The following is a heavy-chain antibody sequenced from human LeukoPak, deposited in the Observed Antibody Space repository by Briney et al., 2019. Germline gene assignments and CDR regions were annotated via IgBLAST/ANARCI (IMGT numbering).Heavy chain of an antibody. V-gene: IGHV3-23*01. D-gene: IGHD3-16*01. CDR1: GFTFSSYW. CDR3: AKTPDQGGFPRYYFDY. Sequence: TGGSLRLSCAASGFTFSSYWMSWVREAPGKGLERVSAISGSGGSTYYADSVKGRFTISRDNSKNTLYLQMNSLRAEDTAVYYCAKTPDQGGFPRYYFDYWGQGTLVTVSS. CDR2: ISGSGGST. J-gene: IGHJ4*02.